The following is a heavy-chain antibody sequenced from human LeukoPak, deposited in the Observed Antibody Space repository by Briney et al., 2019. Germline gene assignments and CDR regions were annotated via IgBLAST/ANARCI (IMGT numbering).Heavy chain of an antibody. CDR2: IYYSGST. Sequence: TASETLSLTCTVSGGSISSGGYSWSWIRQHPGKGLEWIGYIYYSGSTYYNPSLKSRVTISVDTSKNQFSLKLSSVTAADTAVYYCARGRQYDSSGYHYWGQGTLVTVSS. CDR3: ARGRQYDSSGYHY. D-gene: IGHD3-22*01. CDR1: GGSISSGGYS. J-gene: IGHJ4*02. V-gene: IGHV4-31*03.